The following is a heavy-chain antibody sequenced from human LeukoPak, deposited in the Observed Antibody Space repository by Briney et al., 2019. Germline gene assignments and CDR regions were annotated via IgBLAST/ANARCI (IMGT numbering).Heavy chain of an antibody. CDR3: ARVGVSGYYYDSSGYQPDY. CDR1: GFTFSSYS. V-gene: IGHV3-21*01. J-gene: IGHJ4*02. D-gene: IGHD3-22*01. Sequence: GGSLRLSCAASGFTFSSYSMNWVRQAPGKGLEWVSSISSSSSYVYYADSVKGRFTISRDNAKNSLYLQMNSLRAEDTAVYYCARVGVSGYYYDSSGYQPDYWGQGTLVTVSS. CDR2: ISSSSSYV.